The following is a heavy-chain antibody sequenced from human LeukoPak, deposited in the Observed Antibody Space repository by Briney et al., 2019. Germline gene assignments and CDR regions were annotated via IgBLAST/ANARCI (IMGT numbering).Heavy chain of an antibody. V-gene: IGHV3-23*01. CDR1: GFTFSSYA. Sequence: PGGSLRLSCAASGFTFSSYAMSWVRQAPGKGLEWVSAISGSGGSTYYADSVRGRFTISRDNSKNTLYLQMNSLRAEDTAMYYCARGFSSGWYGGDAFDIWGQGTMVTVSS. J-gene: IGHJ3*02. CDR2: ISGSGGST. D-gene: IGHD6-19*01. CDR3: ARGFSSGWYGGDAFDI.